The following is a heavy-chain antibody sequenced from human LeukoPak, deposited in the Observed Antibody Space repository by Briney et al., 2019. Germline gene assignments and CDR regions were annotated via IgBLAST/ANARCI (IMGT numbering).Heavy chain of an antibody. CDR2: ISYDGSNK. V-gene: IGHV3-30*18. Sequence: PGRSLRLSCTASRFTFSDYGMHWVRQAPGKGLEWVAFISYDGSNKYYADSVKGRFTISRDNSKNTLYLQMNSLRAEDTAVYYCAKELDYGGNSPFHYWGQGTLVT. CDR1: RFTFSDYG. J-gene: IGHJ4*02. D-gene: IGHD4-23*01. CDR3: AKELDYGGNSPFHY.